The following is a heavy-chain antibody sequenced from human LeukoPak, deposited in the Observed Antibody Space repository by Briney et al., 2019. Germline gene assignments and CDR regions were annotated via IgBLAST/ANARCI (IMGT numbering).Heavy chain of an antibody. CDR3: AREGSSSLGIAKNWFDP. D-gene: IGHD6-13*01. CDR2: INPNSGGT. J-gene: IGHJ5*02. Sequence: ASVKVSCKASGYTFTGYYMHWVRQAPGQGLEWMGWINPNSGGTNYAQKFQGRVTMTRDTSISTAYMELSRLRSDDTAVYYCAREGSSSLGIAKNWFDPWGQGTLVTVSS. CDR1: GYTFTGYY. V-gene: IGHV1-2*02.